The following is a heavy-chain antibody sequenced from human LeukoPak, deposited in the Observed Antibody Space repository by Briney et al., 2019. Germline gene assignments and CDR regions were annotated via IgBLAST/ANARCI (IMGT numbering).Heavy chain of an antibody. V-gene: IGHV3-21*01. D-gene: IGHD2-15*01. CDR1: GFTFSSYS. Sequence: TGGSLRLSCAASGFTFSSYSINWVRQAPGKGLEWVSFISSSSSYIYYADSVKGRFTISRDNAKNSLYLQMNSLRAEDTAVYYCARRYCSGGNCYSGDAFDIWGQGTMVTVSS. J-gene: IGHJ3*02. CDR2: ISSSSSYI. CDR3: ARRYCSGGNCYSGDAFDI.